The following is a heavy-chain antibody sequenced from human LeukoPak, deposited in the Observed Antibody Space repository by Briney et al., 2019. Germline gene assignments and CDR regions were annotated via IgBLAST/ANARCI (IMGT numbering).Heavy chain of an antibody. D-gene: IGHD3-10*01. CDR2: MNPNSGNT. Sequence: ASVKVSCKASGYTFTSYDINWVRQATGQGLEWMGWMNPNSGNTGYAQKFQGRVIMTRNTSISTAYMELSSLRSEDTAVYYCARGKRLLWFGELLSWDYWGQGTLVTVSS. CDR3: ARGKRLLWFGELLSWDY. CDR1: GYTFTSYD. J-gene: IGHJ4*02. V-gene: IGHV1-8*01.